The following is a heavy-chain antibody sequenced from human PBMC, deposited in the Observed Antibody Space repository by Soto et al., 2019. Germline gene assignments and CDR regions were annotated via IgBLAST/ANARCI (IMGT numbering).Heavy chain of an antibody. CDR2: IYYSGST. J-gene: IGHJ4*02. V-gene: IGHV4-59*08. CDR3: ARHMGNDILTV. D-gene: IGHD3-9*01. Sequence: SETLSLTCTVSGGSISSYYWSWIRQPPGKGLEWIGYIYYSGSTNYNPSLKSRVTISVDTSKNQFSLKLSSVTAADTAVYYCARHMGNDILTVWGQGTLVTVSS. CDR1: GGSISSYY.